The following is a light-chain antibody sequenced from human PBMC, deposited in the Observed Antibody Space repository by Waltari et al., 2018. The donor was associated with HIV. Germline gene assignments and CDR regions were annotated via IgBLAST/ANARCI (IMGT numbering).Light chain of an antibody. CDR3: QKYNSAPPST. Sequence: DIQMTQSPSSLSASVGDRVTITCRASQGISNYLAWYQQKPGKVPKLLSYAASTLQSGVPSRFSGSGSGTYFTLTISSLQPEDVATYYCQKYNSAPPSTFGQGTKVEIK. J-gene: IGKJ1*01. CDR2: AAS. CDR1: QGISNY. V-gene: IGKV1-27*01.